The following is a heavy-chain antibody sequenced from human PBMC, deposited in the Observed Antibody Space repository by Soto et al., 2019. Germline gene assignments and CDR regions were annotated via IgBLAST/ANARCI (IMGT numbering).Heavy chain of an antibody. D-gene: IGHD2-2*01. CDR1: GGSISSGGYY. J-gene: IGHJ6*02. CDR2: IYYSGST. Sequence: SETLSLTCTVSGGSISSGGYYWNWIRQHPGKGLEWIGYIYYSGSTYYNPSLKSRVTISVDTSKNQFSLKLSSVTAADTAVYYCARQLCGDIVLVPAATPSYYYYGMDVWGQGTTVTVSS. CDR3: ARQLCGDIVLVPAATPSYYYYGMDV. V-gene: IGHV4-31*03.